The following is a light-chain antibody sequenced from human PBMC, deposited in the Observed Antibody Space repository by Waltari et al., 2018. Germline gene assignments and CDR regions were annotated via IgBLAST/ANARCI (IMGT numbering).Light chain of an antibody. Sequence: IQMTQSPSFVSASVGHSVTITCRASQDIRTWLAWYQQKPGKAPKLLIYSASGLHSGVPSRFSGSGSGTHFTLTISSLQPGEGATYYCQQANSFPWTFGQGTKVEIK. CDR1: QDIRTW. CDR2: SAS. CDR3: QQANSFPWT. J-gene: IGKJ1*01. V-gene: IGKV1-12*01.